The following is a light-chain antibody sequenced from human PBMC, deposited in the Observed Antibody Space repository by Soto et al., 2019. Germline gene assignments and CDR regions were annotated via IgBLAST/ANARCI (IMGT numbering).Light chain of an antibody. CDR1: QSISSW. V-gene: IGKV1-5*03. J-gene: IGKJ1*01. CDR2: KAS. CDR3: QQYNDKWT. Sequence: DNRMTQSPSTLSASVGDRVTITCRASQSISSWLAWYQQKPGKAPNLLIYKASSLQSGVPSRFSGSGSGTEFTLTISSLQPDDCGTYYCQQYNDKWTFGQGTKVDIK.